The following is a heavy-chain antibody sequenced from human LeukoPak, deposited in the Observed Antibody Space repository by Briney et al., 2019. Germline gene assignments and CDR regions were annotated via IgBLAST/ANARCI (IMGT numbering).Heavy chain of an antibody. CDR1: GYTLTELS. D-gene: IGHD6-6*01. CDR3: ATLRGPSIAAHPENWFDP. CDR2: FDPEDGET. Sequence: ASVKVSCKVSGYTLTELSMHWVRQAPGKGLEWMGGFDPEDGETIYAQKFQGRVTITADESTSTAYMELSSLRSEDTAVYYCATLRGPSIAAHPENWFDPWGQGTLVTVSS. J-gene: IGHJ5*02. V-gene: IGHV1-24*01.